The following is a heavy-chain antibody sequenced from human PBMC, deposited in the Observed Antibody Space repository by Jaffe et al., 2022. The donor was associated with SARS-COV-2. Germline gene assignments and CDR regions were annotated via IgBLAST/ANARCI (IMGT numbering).Heavy chain of an antibody. J-gene: IGHJ4*02. CDR3: VTDLKPTAGSEY. Sequence: EVQLVESGGGLVQPGGSLRLSCAASGFSLSNYYMHWVRQAPGKGLVWVSRLDSDGSGTKYADSVEGRFTISRDTAKNTLYLQLNSLRVDDTAVYYCVTDLKPTAGSEYWGQGTLVTVSS. CDR1: GFSLSNYY. V-gene: IGHV3-74*03. CDR2: LDSDGSGT. D-gene: IGHD6-13*01.